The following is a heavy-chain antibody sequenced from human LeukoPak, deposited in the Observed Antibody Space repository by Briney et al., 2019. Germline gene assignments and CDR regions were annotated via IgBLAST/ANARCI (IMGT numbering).Heavy chain of an antibody. CDR3: ARGRSVDY. J-gene: IGHJ4*02. CDR1: GYSISSGYY. D-gene: IGHD3-3*01. V-gene: IGHV4-38-2*01. Sequence: SETLSLTCVVSGYSISSGYYWGWIRQPPGKGLEWIGSIYYSGSTYYNPSLKSRVTISVDTSKNQFSLRHSSVTAADTAVYYCARGRSVDYWGQGTLVTVSS. CDR2: IYYSGST.